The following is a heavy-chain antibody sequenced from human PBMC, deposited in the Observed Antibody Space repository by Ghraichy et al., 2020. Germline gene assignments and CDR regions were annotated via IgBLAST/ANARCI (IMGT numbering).Heavy chain of an antibody. CDR1: GFTFSSYS. D-gene: IGHD2-21*01. J-gene: IGHJ4*02. Sequence: GESLNISCAASGFTFSSYSMNWVRQAPGKGLEWVSYISSSSSTIYYADSVKGRFTISRDNAKNSLYLQMNSLRDEDTAVYYCSGGDYYFDYWGQGTLVTVSS. V-gene: IGHV3-48*02. CDR2: ISSSSSTI. CDR3: SGGDYYFDY.